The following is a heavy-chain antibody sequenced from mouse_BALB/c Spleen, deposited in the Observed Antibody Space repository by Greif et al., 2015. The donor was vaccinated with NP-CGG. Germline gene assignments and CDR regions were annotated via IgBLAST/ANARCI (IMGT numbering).Heavy chain of an antibody. CDR3: ALSITTVAEGFAY. CDR2: ISSGGSYT. J-gene: IGHJ3*01. V-gene: IGHV5-6*01. Sequence: EVQGVESGGDLVKPGGSLRLSRAASGFTFSSYGMSWVRQTPDKRLEWVATISSGGSYTYYPDSVKGRFTISRDNAKNTLYLQMSSLKSEDTAMYYCALSITTVAEGFAYWGQGTLVTVSA. D-gene: IGHD1-1*01. CDR1: GFTFSSYG.